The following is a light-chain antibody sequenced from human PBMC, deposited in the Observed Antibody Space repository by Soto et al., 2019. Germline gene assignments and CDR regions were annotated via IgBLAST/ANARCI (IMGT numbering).Light chain of an antibody. CDR2: DSS. CDR1: QSVGNN. J-gene: IGKJ1*01. Sequence: EVVMTQSPATLSVSPGERATLSCRASQSVGNNLAWYQQKPGQAPSLLIYDSSTRATGIPARFSGSGSGTEFTLTISSLQSEDFAIYYCQQYQSWPRGFXQGTKVDIK. V-gene: IGKV3-15*01. CDR3: QQYQSWPRG.